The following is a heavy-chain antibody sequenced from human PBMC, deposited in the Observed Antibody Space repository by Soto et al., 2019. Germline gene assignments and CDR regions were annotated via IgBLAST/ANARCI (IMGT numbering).Heavy chain of an antibody. V-gene: IGHV3-30*18. CDR2: ISYDGSNK. Sequence: QVQLVESGGGVVQPGRSLRLSCAASRFTFSSYGMHWVRQAPGKGLEWVAVISYDGSNKYYADSVKGRFTISRDNSKNTLYLQMNSLRAEDTAVYYCAKDAGIAVAFSGYPHYWGQGTLVTVSS. CDR3: AKDAGIAVAFSGYPHY. D-gene: IGHD6-19*01. J-gene: IGHJ4*02. CDR1: RFTFSSYG.